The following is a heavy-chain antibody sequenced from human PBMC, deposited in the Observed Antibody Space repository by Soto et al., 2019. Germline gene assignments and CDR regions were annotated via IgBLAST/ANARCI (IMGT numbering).Heavy chain of an antibody. CDR2: ISYDGSNK. J-gene: IGHJ4*02. D-gene: IGHD1-26*01. CDR3: AKDLSGSYYSFQFDY. CDR1: GFTFSSYG. Sequence: GALILSCAASGFTFSSYGMHWVRQAPGKGLEWVAVISYDGSNKYYADSVKGRFTISRDNSKNTLYLQMNSLRAEDTAVYYCAKDLSGSYYSFQFDYWGQGTLVTVSS. V-gene: IGHV3-30*18.